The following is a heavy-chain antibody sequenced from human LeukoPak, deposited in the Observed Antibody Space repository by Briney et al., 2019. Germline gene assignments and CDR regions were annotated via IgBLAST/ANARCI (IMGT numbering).Heavy chain of an antibody. CDR2: FYYSGST. J-gene: IGHJ4*02. Sequence: SETLSLTCTVSGGSISSSSYYWGWIRQPPGKGLEWIGSFYYSGSTYYNPSLKSRVTISVDTSKNQFSLKLSSVTAADTAVYYCARDEGNYGDRDYWGQGTLVTVSS. CDR1: GGSISSSSYY. V-gene: IGHV4-39*07. D-gene: IGHD4-17*01. CDR3: ARDEGNYGDRDY.